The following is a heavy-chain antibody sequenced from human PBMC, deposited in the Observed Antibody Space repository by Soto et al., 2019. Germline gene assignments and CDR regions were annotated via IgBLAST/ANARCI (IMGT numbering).Heavy chain of an antibody. Sequence: LGESLKISCKGSGYSFTSYWIGWVRQMPGKGLEWMGIIYPGDSDTRYSPSFQGQVTISADKSISTAYLQWSSLKASDTAMYYCARGLFTGDLVSGFDDWGQGTLVTVSS. V-gene: IGHV5-51*01. CDR2: IYPGDSDT. D-gene: IGHD7-27*01. J-gene: IGHJ4*02. CDR1: GYSFTSYW. CDR3: ARGLFTGDLVSGFDD.